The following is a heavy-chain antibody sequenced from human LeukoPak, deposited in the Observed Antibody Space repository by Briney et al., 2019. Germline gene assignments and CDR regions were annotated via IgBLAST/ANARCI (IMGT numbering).Heavy chain of an antibody. D-gene: IGHD4-17*01. Sequence: GGSLRLSCAASGFTFSSYAMNWVRQAPGKGLEWVSAISGSGASTYYADSVKGRFTISRDNSKNTLYLQMNSLRAEDTAVYYCAKDPYGDYVVDYWGQGTLVTVSS. J-gene: IGHJ4*02. CDR3: AKDPYGDYVVDY. CDR1: GFTFSSYA. CDR2: ISGSGAST. V-gene: IGHV3-23*01.